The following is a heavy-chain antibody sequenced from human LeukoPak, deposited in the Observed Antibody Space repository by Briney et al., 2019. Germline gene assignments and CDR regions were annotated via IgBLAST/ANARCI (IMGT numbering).Heavy chain of an antibody. CDR2: INPNSGGT. Sequence: ASVKVSCKASGYTFTGYYMHWVRQAPVQGLEWLGWINPNSGGTNYAQKFQGRVTMTRDTSISTAYMELSRLRSDDTAVYYCARSIGLLPNSGYDDSTDYWGQGTLVTVSS. V-gene: IGHV1-2*02. J-gene: IGHJ4*02. CDR3: ARSIGLLPNSGYDDSTDY. D-gene: IGHD5-12*01. CDR1: GYTFTGYY.